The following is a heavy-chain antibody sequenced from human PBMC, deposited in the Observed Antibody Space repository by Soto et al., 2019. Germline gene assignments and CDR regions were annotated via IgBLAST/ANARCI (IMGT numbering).Heavy chain of an antibody. V-gene: IGHV3-23*01. CDR2: ISGSGGST. J-gene: IGHJ3*02. CDR1: GFTFSSYA. CDR3: VRRAQYFDGTGFHAFDI. Sequence: GGSLRLSCAASGFTFSSYAMSWVRQAPGKGLEWVSAISGSGGSTYYADSVKGRFTISRDNSKNMLYLEMNSLTVEDTAVYYCVRRAQYFDGTGFHAFDIWGQGTRVTVSS. D-gene: IGHD3-22*01.